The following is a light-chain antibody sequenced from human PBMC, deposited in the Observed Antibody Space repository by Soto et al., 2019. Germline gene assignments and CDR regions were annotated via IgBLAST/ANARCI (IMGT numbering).Light chain of an antibody. CDR3: QQYKNWPPLT. Sequence: EIVMTQSPATLSVSPGDTATLSCRANQSVSYNLAWYQQKPGQGPRLLIYGAFARATGIPARFSGSGSGTDFTLTISSLQSEDFAVYYCQQYKNWPPLTFGGGTKVEIK. J-gene: IGKJ4*01. V-gene: IGKV3-15*01. CDR1: QSVSYN. CDR2: GAF.